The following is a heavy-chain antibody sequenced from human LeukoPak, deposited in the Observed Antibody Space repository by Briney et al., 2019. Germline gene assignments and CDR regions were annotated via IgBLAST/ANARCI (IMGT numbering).Heavy chain of an antibody. D-gene: IGHD4-4*01. Sequence: SETLSLTCAVYGGSFSGYYWSWIRQPPGKGLEWIGEINHSGSTNYNPSLKSRVTISVDTSKNQFSLKLSSVTAADTAVYCCATLSNESKYYFDYWGQGTLVTVSS. CDR2: INHSGST. CDR3: ATLSNESKYYFDY. J-gene: IGHJ4*02. CDR1: GGSFSGYY. V-gene: IGHV4-34*01.